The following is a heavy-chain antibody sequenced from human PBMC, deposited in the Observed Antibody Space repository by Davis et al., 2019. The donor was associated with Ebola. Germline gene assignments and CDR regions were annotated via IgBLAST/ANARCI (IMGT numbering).Heavy chain of an antibody. D-gene: IGHD6-13*01. CDR2: INYSGST. Sequence: PSETLSLTCTVSGGSISTSSYYWGWIRQPPGKGLEWIGGINYSGSTYYNPSLKSRVTISVDTSKNHFSLTLNSVTAADTAVYYCARAPIAGAGTRWGTRWFDPWGQGTLVTVSS. CDR1: GGSISTSSYY. CDR3: ARAPIAGAGTRWGTRWFDP. J-gene: IGHJ5*02. V-gene: IGHV4-39*07.